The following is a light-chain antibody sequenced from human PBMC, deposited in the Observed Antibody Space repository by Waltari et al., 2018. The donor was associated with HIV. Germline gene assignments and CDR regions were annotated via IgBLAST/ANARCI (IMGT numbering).Light chain of an antibody. CDR3: QQSFSTPWT. Sequence: DIKMTQSPSSLSAYMGTRITINCRASQAIKTYLKWYAQRPGEAPKLLIVDATRLHTGVTNRFSGTGYGTHFTLTISSLQPEDSGTYYCQQSFSTPWTFGQGTKV. CDR2: DAT. J-gene: IGKJ1*01. CDR1: QAIKTY. V-gene: IGKV1-39*01.